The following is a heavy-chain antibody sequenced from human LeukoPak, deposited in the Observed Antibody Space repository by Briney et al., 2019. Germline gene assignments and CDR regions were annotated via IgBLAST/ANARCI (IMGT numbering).Heavy chain of an antibody. D-gene: IGHD2-2*01. V-gene: IGHV3-33*01. CDR3: ARDSRQAFDY. Sequence: GRSLRLSCAASGFTFSSYGMHWVRQAPGKGLEWVAVIWYDGSNKYCADSVKGRFTISRDNSKNTLYLQMNSLRAEDTAVYYCARDSRQAFDYWGQGTLVTVSS. CDR2: IWYDGSNK. CDR1: GFTFSSYG. J-gene: IGHJ4*02.